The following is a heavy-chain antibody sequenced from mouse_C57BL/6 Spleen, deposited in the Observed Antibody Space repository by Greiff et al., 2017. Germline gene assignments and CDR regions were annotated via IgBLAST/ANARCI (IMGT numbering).Heavy chain of an antibody. CDR3: AREMEFYSNYPYAMDY. J-gene: IGHJ4*01. V-gene: IGHV1-78*01. D-gene: IGHD2-5*01. Sequence: QVQLKESDAELVKPGASVKISCKVSGYTFTDHTIHWMKQRPEQGLEWIGYIYPRDGSTKYNEKFKGKATLTADKSSSTAYMQLNSLTSEDSAVYFCAREMEFYSNYPYAMDYWGQGTSVTVSS. CDR2: IYPRDGST. CDR1: GYTFTDHT.